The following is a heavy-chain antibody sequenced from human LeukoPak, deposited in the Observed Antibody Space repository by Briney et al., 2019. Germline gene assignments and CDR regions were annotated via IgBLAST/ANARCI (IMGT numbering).Heavy chain of an antibody. Sequence: GGSLRLSCAASGFTFSDYYMSWIRQAPGKGLEWASYISSSGSTIYYADSVKGRFTISRDNAKNSLYLQMNSLRAEDTAVYYCARDPAYYYDSSGYYPYYFDYWGQGTLVTVSS. D-gene: IGHD3-22*01. CDR3: ARDPAYYYDSSGYYPYYFDY. V-gene: IGHV3-11*01. CDR2: ISSSGSTI. J-gene: IGHJ4*02. CDR1: GFTFSDYY.